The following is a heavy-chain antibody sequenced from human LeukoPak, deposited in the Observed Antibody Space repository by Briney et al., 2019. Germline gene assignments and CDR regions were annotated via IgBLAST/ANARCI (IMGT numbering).Heavy chain of an antibody. Sequence: GGSLRLSCAASGFTFSSYAMSWVRQAPGKGLEWVSAISGSGGSTYYADSVKGRFTISRDNSKNTLYLQMNSLRAEDTAVCYCAKVGSGWYEYYFDYWGQGTLVTVSS. CDR2: ISGSGGST. CDR3: AKVGSGWYEYYFDY. V-gene: IGHV3-23*01. J-gene: IGHJ4*02. CDR1: GFTFSSYA. D-gene: IGHD6-19*01.